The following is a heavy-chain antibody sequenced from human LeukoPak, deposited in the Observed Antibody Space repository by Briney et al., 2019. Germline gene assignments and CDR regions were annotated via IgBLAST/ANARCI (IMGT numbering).Heavy chain of an antibody. CDR3: ARGQWDSSGYHFDN. Sequence: SQTLSLTCTVSGGSISSGGYYWSWIRQHPGKGLEWIGYMYYSGSTYYNPSLKSRITISVDTSTNQFSLKLSSVTAADTAVYYCARGQWDSSGYHFDNWGQGTLVTVSS. CDR2: MYYSGST. D-gene: IGHD3-22*01. J-gene: IGHJ4*02. CDR1: GGSISSGGYY. V-gene: IGHV4-31*03.